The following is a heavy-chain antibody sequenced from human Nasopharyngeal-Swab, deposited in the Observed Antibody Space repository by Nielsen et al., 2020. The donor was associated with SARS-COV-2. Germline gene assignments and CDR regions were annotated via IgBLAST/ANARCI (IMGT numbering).Heavy chain of an antibody. V-gene: IGHV3-48*03. CDR1: GFTSSSYE. J-gene: IGHJ4*02. CDR2: ISSSGSTI. Sequence: LSLTCAASGFTSSSYEMNWVRQAPGKGLEWVSYISSSGSTIYYADSVKGRFTFSRDNAKNSLYLQMNSLRAEDTAVYYCARAYGDLDDYWGQGTLVTVSS. CDR3: ARAYGDLDDY. D-gene: IGHD4-17*01.